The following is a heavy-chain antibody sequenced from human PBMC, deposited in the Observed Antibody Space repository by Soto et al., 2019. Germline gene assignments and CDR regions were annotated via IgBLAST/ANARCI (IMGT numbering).Heavy chain of an antibody. Sequence: ASVKVSCKASGYTFTSYGISWVRQAPGQGLEWMGWISAYNGNTNYAQKLQGRVTMTTDTSTSTAYMELRSLRSDDTAVYYCARAPSIMITFGGVIGWFDPWGQGTLVTVSS. J-gene: IGHJ5*02. V-gene: IGHV1-18*01. CDR2: ISAYNGNT. CDR3: ARAPSIMITFGGVIGWFDP. D-gene: IGHD3-16*02. CDR1: GYTFTSYG.